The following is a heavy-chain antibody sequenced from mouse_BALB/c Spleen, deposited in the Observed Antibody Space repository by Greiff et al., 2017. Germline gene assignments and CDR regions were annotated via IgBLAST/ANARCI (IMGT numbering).Heavy chain of an antibody. J-gene: IGHJ4*01. Sequence: EVMLVESGGGLVKPGGSLKLSCAASGFTFSSYAMSWVRQTPEKRLEWVATISSGGSYTYYPDSVKGRFTISRDNAKNTLYLQMSSLRSEDTAMYYCARHGGAMDYWGQGTSVTVSS. CDR3: ARHGGAMDY. V-gene: IGHV5-9-3*01. CDR1: GFTFSSYA. CDR2: ISSGGSYT.